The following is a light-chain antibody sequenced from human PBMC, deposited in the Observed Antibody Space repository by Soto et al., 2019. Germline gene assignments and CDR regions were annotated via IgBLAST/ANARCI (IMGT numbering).Light chain of an antibody. V-gene: IGKV3-11*01. Sequence: EVVLTQSPATLSLSPGERATLSCRASQNIRTFLDWYQQKPGQAPRLLIYGAPNRATGIPARFSCSGSGTDFTLTISSLESEDFAVYYCQQHSHWPPWTFGQGTRVEI. CDR3: QQHSHWPPWT. CDR1: QNIRTF. J-gene: IGKJ1*01. CDR2: GAP.